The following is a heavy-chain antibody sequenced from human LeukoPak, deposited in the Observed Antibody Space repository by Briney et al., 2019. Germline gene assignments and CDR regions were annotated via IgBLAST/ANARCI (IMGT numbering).Heavy chain of an antibody. V-gene: IGHV4-39*07. CDR3: ARRTPYRVGKTFDI. CDR1: GGSISSGDYY. Sequence: PSETLSLTCTVSGGSISSGDYYWSWIRQPPGKGLEWIGEINHSGSTNYNPSLKSRVTISVDTSKNQFSLKLSSVTAADTAVYYCARRTPYRVGKTFDIWGQGTMVTVSS. CDR2: INHSGST. D-gene: IGHD1-26*01. J-gene: IGHJ3*02.